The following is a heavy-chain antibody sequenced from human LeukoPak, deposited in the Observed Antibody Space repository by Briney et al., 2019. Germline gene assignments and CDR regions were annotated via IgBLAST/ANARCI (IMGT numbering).Heavy chain of an antibody. D-gene: IGHD1/OR15-1a*01. Sequence: SETLSLTCTVSGGAINSGGYYWSWIRQRPGQGLEWIGNIYYCGSTYYHPSLQSRVTLSLDTSKNQFALKLNAVTAADTAVYYCAAGDRWEEQLAYWGQGSRVTVPS. CDR2: IYYCGST. V-gene: IGHV4-31*03. CDR1: GGAINSGGYY. J-gene: IGHJ4*02. CDR3: AAGDRWEEQLAY.